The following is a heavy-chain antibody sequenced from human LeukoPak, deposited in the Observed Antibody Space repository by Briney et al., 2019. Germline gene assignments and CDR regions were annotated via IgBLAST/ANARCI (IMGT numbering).Heavy chain of an antibody. CDR2: ISGSGGRT. J-gene: IGHJ4*02. CDR1: GFTFSSYA. Sequence: GGSLRLSCAASGFTFSSYAMSWVRQAPGKGLEWVSAISGSGGRTYYADSVKGRFTISRDNSKNTLYLQMNSLRAEDTAVYYCAKLVSSSSYFDYWGQGTLVTVSS. CDR3: AKLVSSSSYFDY. D-gene: IGHD6-6*01. V-gene: IGHV3-23*01.